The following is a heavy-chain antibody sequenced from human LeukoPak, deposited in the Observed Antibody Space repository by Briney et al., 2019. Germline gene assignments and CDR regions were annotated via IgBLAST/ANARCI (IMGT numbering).Heavy chain of an antibody. Sequence: SQALSLTCTVSGGSISSGGYYWSWIRQHPGKGLEWIGYIYYSGSTYYNPSLKSRVTISVDTSKNQFSLKLSSVTAADTAVYYCARDTGGGGSLYYFDYWGQGTLVTVSS. CDR2: IYYSGST. J-gene: IGHJ4*02. V-gene: IGHV4-31*03. CDR3: ARDTGGGGSLYYFDY. CDR1: GGSISSGGYY. D-gene: IGHD3-16*01.